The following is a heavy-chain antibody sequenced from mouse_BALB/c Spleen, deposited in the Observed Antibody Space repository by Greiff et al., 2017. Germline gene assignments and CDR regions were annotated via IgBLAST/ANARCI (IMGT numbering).Heavy chain of an antibody. J-gene: IGHJ4*01. CDR2: ISTYYGDA. D-gene: IGHD4-1*02. V-gene: IGHV1S137*01. Sequence: QVQLQQSGAELVRPGVSVKISCKGSGYTFTDYAMHWVKQSHAKSLEWIGVISTYYGDASYNQKFKGKATMTVDKSSSTAYMELARLTSEDSAIYYCARRGNSYYAMDYWGQGTSVTVSS. CDR3: ARRGNSYYAMDY. CDR1: GYTFTDYA.